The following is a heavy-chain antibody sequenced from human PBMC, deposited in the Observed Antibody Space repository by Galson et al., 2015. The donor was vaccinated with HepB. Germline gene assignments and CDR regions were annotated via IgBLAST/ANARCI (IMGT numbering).Heavy chain of an antibody. J-gene: IGHJ4*02. D-gene: IGHD2-2*01. V-gene: IGHV7-4-1*02. Sequence: SVKVSCKASGYTFTSYAMNWVRQAPGQGLEWMGWINTNTGNPTYAQGFTGRFVFSLDTSVSTAYLQISSLKAEDTAVYYCARGQDCSSTSCPTSSDYWGQGTLVTVSS. CDR1: GYTFTSYA. CDR3: ARGQDCSSTSCPTSSDY. CDR2: INTNTGNP.